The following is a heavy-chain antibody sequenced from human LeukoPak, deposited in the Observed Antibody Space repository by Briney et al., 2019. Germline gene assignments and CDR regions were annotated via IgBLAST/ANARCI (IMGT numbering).Heavy chain of an antibody. J-gene: IGHJ4*02. Sequence: ASVKVSCKASGYTFTGYYMHWVRQAPGQGLEWMGRINPNSGGTNYAQKFQGRVTMTRDTSISTAYMELSRLRSDDTAVYHCARDLGTVIFPDYWGQGTLVTVSS. D-gene: IGHD4-17*01. V-gene: IGHV1-2*06. CDR3: ARDLGTVIFPDY. CDR1: GYTFTGYY. CDR2: INPNSGGT.